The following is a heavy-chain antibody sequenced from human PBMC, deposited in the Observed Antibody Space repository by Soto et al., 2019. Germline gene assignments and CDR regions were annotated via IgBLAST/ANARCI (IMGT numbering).Heavy chain of an antibody. CDR1: GFTFSSYG. V-gene: IGHV3-30*18. CDR2: ISYDGSNK. D-gene: IGHD3-10*01. J-gene: IGHJ4*02. Sequence: QVQLVESGGGVVQPGRSLRLSCAASGFTFSSYGMHWVRQAPGKGLEWVAVISYDGSNKYYADSVKGRFTISRDNSKNPLYLQMNSLRAEDTAVYYCAKPTYYYGSGSYFRPALDYWGQGTLVTVSS. CDR3: AKPTYYYGSGSYFRPALDY.